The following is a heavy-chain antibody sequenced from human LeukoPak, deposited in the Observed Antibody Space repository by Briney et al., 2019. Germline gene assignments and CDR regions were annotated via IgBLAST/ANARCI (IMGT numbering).Heavy chain of an antibody. J-gene: IGHJ4*02. CDR1: GYTFTNYD. D-gene: IGHD2/OR15-2a*01. V-gene: IGHV1-8*01. CDR3: ARVPREFASI. CDR2: TNPNSGVT. Sequence: ASVKVSCKAFGYTFTNYDINWVRQATGQGLEWMGYTNPNSGVTGYAQKFQGRVTMTSDTSISTAYMGLSDLTSEDTAVYYCARVPREFASIWGQGTLVAVSS.